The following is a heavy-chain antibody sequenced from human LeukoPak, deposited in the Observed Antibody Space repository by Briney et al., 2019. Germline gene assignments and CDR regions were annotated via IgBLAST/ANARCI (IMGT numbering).Heavy chain of an antibody. CDR1: DFTFNTYW. J-gene: IGHJ6*03. Sequence: GGSLRLSCVASDFTFNTYWMSWIRQVPGKGLEWLANIKQDGSEKYYVDSMKGRITISRDNAKKSLYLQMNSLRVEDTAVYYCARVGREYLGFSSYYYYMDVWGNGTTVTVSS. D-gene: IGHD3-10*01. CDR3: ARVGREYLGFSSYYYYMDV. CDR2: IKQDGSEK. V-gene: IGHV3-7*01.